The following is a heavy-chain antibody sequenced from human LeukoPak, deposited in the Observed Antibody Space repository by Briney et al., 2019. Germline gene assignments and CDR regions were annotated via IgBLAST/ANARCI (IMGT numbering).Heavy chain of an antibody. V-gene: IGHV3-21*01. CDR3: ASLPYSSGWYDY. Sequence: GGSLRLSCAASGFTFSSYSMNWVRQAPGKGLEWVSSISSSSSYIYYADSVKGRFTISRDNAKNSLYLQMNNLRAEDTAVYYCASLPYSSGWYDYWGQGTLVTVSS. J-gene: IGHJ4*02. CDR2: ISSSSSYI. CDR1: GFTFSSYS. D-gene: IGHD6-19*01.